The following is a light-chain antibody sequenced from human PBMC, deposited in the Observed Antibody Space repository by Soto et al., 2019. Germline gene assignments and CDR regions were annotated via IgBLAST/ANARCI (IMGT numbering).Light chain of an antibody. V-gene: IGKV3D-15*01. CDR3: QQYNNWPPIT. CDR1: PSVTNF. Sequence: EIVLTQSPATLSLSPVERATLSCRASPSVTNFLAWYQQKPGQAPRLLIYGAFNRATGIPARFSGSGSGTEFTLTISSLQSEDFAVYYCQQYNNWPPITFGQGTRLEIK. J-gene: IGKJ5*01. CDR2: GAF.